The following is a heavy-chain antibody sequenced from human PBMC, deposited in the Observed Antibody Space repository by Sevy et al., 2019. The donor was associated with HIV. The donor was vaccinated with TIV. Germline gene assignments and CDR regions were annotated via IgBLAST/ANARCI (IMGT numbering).Heavy chain of an antibody. CDR1: GYTFTTYY. CDR2: INPSGGST. CDR3: ARDGRPNYYDSSAYYYDY. V-gene: IGHV1-46*03. Sequence: ASVKVSCKASGYTFTTYYIHWVRQAPGQGLEWMGIINPSGGSTGYEQKFQGRVTLTRDTSTSTVYMELSSLRSEDTAVYYCARDGRPNYYDSSAYYYDYWGQGTLVTVSS. J-gene: IGHJ4*02. D-gene: IGHD3-22*01.